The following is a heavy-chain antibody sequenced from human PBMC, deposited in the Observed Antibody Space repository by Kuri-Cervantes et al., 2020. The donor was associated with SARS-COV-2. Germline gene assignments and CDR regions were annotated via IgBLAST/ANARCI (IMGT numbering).Heavy chain of an antibody. J-gene: IGHJ6*03. D-gene: IGHD3-3*01. Sequence: GESLKISCAASGFTFSDYYMSWIRQAPGKGLEWVSYISSSGSTIYYADSVKGRFTISRDNAKNSLYLQMNSLRAEDTAVYYCARGRYVGSGSSYYYYYYMDVWGKGTTVTVSS. CDR3: ARGRYVGSGSSYYYYYYMDV. V-gene: IGHV3-11*01. CDR1: GFTFSDYY. CDR2: ISSSGSTI.